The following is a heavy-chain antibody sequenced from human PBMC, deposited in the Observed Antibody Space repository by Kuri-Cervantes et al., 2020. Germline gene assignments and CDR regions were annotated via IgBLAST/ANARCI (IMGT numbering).Heavy chain of an antibody. Sequence: GESLKISCAASGFTFSSYWMHWVRQAPGKGLEWVSAISGSGGSTYYADSVKGRFTISRDNSKNTLYLQMNSLRAEDTAVYYCAKDAFAMVQGVIIGWGQGTLVTVSS. D-gene: IGHD3-10*01. CDR1: GFTFSSYW. CDR3: AKDAFAMVQGVIIG. J-gene: IGHJ4*02. CDR2: ISGSGGST. V-gene: IGHV3-23*01.